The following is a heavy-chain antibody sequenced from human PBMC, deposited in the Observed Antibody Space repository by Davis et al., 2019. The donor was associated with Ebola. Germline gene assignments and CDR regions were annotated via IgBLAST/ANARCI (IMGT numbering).Heavy chain of an antibody. J-gene: IGHJ5*02. CDR1: GASFSAYL. D-gene: IGHD5-18*01. Sequence: SETLSLTCAVYGASFSAYLWSWIRQSLGKGLEWIGKISHVGVSEYNPSLKSRVTISVDTSKNQFSLNLSSLSAADAAVYYCARTATTSVSASGLGYTYFDPWSQGTLVTVSS. CDR2: ISHVGVS. V-gene: IGHV4-34*01. CDR3: ARTATTSVSASGLGYTYFDP.